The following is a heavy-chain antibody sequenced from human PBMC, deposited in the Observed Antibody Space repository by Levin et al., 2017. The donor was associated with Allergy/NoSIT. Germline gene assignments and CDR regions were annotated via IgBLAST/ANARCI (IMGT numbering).Heavy chain of an antibody. CDR2: MYRDGTT. CDR1: GFTVSTNY. D-gene: IGHD2/OR15-2a*01. CDR3: ARVYDTQRGYFDY. V-gene: IGHV3-53*01. Sequence: GESLKISCAASGFTVSTNYMSWVRQAPGKGLQWVSIMYRDGTTYYTDSVKGRFTISRDPSRNTLYLQMNTLGADDTAVYYCARVYDTQRGYFDYWGQGTLVSVSS. J-gene: IGHJ4*02.